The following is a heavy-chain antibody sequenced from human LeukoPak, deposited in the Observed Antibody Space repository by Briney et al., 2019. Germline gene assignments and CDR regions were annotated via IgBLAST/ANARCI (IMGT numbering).Heavy chain of an antibody. CDR2: INWSGGST. CDR1: GFAFDEHG. Sequence: GGSLRLSCTASGFAFDEHGMSWVRQVPGKGLEWVSGINWSGGSTGYADPLRGRFTISGDNAKNSLYLQMDSLRAEDTALYYCARAPITSPFYFDYWGQGTLVTVSS. D-gene: IGHD2-2*01. CDR3: ARAPITSPFYFDY. V-gene: IGHV3-20*04. J-gene: IGHJ4*02.